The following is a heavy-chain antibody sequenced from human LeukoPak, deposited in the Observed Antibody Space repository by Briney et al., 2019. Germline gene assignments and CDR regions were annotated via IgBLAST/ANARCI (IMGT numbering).Heavy chain of an antibody. Sequence: NAGGSLRLSCAASGFTFSDYHLSWIRQAPGKGLEWVSSITSSSSYIYYADSVKGRFTISRDNAKNSLYLQMDSLRVEDTAVYYCARDPYSGNYGAYYYYMDVWGKGTTVIISS. CDR2: ITSSSSYI. CDR1: GFTFSDYH. CDR3: ARDPYSGNYGAYYYYMDV. V-gene: IGHV3-21*06. D-gene: IGHD1-26*01. J-gene: IGHJ6*03.